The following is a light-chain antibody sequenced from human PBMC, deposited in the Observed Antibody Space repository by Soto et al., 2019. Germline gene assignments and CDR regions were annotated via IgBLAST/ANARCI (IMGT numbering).Light chain of an antibody. Sequence: ETVLAQSPRAVSLSLRQNATLSCMVSERLSSVYLAWYQQRPGQPPRLLIYGASNRATGIPDRFSGSGSGTDFTLTISRLEPEDFAVDYCQQYGSSPITSAQGSRLAI. CDR3: QQYGSSPIT. V-gene: IGKV3-20*01. CDR1: ERLSSVY. J-gene: IGKJ5*01. CDR2: GAS.